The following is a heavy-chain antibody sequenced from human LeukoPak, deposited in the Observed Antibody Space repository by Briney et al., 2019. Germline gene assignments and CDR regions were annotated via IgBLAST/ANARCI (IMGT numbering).Heavy chain of an antibody. J-gene: IGHJ4*02. D-gene: IGHD4-23*01. V-gene: IGHV3-7*01. CDR3: AREKGENDLLVPRNSHFDY. CDR2: IKQDGSEK. CDR1: GFTFSSYW. Sequence: GGSLRLSCAASGFTFSSYWMSWVRQAPGKGLGWVANIKQDGSEKYYGDSVKGRFTISRDNAKNSLYLQMNSLRAEDTAVYYCAREKGENDLLVPRNSHFDYWGQGTLVTVSS.